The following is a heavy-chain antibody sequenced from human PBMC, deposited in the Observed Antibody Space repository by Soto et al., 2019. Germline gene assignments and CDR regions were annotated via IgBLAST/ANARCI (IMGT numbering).Heavy chain of an antibody. D-gene: IGHD5-12*01. J-gene: IGHJ4*02. CDR3: ARGQEGIVATH. CDR1: GGSLTGYY. V-gene: IGHV4-34*01. Sequence: QVHLQQWGAGLLKPSETLSLTCAVNGGSLTGYYWSWIRQPPGKGLEWSGEIKDGGVTNYSPSLKGRVTMSADTSKNQFSRKLNSVTAADTAVYYCARGQEGIVATHWDQGTLVTVSS. CDR2: IKDGGVT.